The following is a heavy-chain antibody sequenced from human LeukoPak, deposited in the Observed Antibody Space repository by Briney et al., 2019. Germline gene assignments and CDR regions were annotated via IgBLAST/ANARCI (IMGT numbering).Heavy chain of an antibody. J-gene: IGHJ4*02. Sequence: GGSLRLSCAASGFTFSDYYMSWIRQAPGKGLEWVSYISNSGSTIYYADSVKGRFFISRDNAKNSLYLQMNSLRAEDTAVYYCARVSADYSSSWYFAYWGQGTLVTVSS. CDR3: ARVSADYSSSWYFAY. CDR1: GFTFSDYY. CDR2: ISNSGSTI. V-gene: IGHV3-11*01. D-gene: IGHD6-13*01.